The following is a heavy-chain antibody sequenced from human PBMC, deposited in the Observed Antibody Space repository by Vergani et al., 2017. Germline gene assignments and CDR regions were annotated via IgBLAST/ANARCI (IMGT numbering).Heavy chain of an antibody. Sequence: QVQLVQSGAEVKKPGSSVKVSCKASGGTFSSYAISWVRQAPGQGLEWMGRIIPILGTANYAQKFQGRVTITADEPTSTAYMELSSLRSEDTAVYYCARDRDVVVPAATSYYYYYMDVWGKGTTVTVSS. J-gene: IGHJ6*03. D-gene: IGHD2-2*01. CDR2: IIPILGTA. V-gene: IGHV1-69*11. CDR1: GGTFSSYA. CDR3: ARDRDVVVPAATSYYYYYMDV.